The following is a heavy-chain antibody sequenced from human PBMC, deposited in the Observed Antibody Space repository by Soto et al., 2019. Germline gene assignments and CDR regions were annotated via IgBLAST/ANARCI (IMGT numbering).Heavy chain of an antibody. CDR1: GGSIRSGDYY. D-gene: IGHD3-3*01. J-gene: IGHJ6*02. Sequence: PSETLSLTCTVAGGSIRSGDYYWSWIRQPPGKGLEWLGYIYYSGSTYYNPSLKSRVTISVDTSKNQFSLKLSSVTAADTAVYYCARDLRRITIFGVVISYGMDVWGQGTTVTVSS. CDR3: ARDLRRITIFGVVISYGMDV. CDR2: IYYSGST. V-gene: IGHV4-30-4*01.